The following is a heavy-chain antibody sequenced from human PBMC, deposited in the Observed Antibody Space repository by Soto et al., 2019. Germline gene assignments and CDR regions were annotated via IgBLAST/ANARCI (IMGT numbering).Heavy chain of an antibody. Sequence: EVQLVESGGGFVQPGRSLRLSCSASGFTLRDYPMSWFRQAPGKGLEWVAYIRTAAYGGTTEYAASARDRFTISRDDSENIASLRMNSLKTEDTAVYSCARAIRLSGDAFDLWGQGTMVAVSS. CDR2: IRTAAYGGTT. J-gene: IGHJ3*01. CDR1: GFTLRDYP. CDR3: ARAIRLSGDAFDL. V-gene: IGHV3-49*03.